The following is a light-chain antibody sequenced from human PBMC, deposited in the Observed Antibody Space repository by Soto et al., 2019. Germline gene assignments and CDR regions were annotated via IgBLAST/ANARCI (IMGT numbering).Light chain of an antibody. CDR3: SSYTTSDTHV. CDR1: SSDVGSYNL. CDR2: DVS. V-gene: IGLV2-14*02. J-gene: IGLJ1*01. Sequence: QSVLTQPASVSGSPGQSITISCTGTSSDVGSYNLVSWYQQHPGKAPKLMLYDVSNRPSGVSDRFSGSKSGNTASLTISGLQAEDEADYYCSSYTTSDTHVFGSGTKVTVL.